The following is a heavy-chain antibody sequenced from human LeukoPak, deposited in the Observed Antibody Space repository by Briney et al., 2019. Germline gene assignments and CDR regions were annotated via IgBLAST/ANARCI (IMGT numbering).Heavy chain of an antibody. CDR1: DFNFITYA. CDR2: IYHSGST. V-gene: IGHV4-38-2*02. CDR3: ARDGSYNWNDPAIDY. D-gene: IGHD1-1*01. J-gene: IGHJ4*02. Sequence: GSLRLSCAASDFNFITYAMSWIRQPPGKGLEWIGSIYHSGSTYYNPSLKSRVTISVDTSKNQFSLKLSSVTAADTAVYYCARDGSYNWNDPAIDYWGQGTLVTVSS.